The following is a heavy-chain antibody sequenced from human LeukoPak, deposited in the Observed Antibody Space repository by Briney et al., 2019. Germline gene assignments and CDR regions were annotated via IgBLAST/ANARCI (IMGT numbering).Heavy chain of an antibody. CDR3: VRDFRSADY. Sequence: GGSLRLSCAASGLTFSSHWMHWVRQAPGKGPMWVSRICPDGTVTNYADSVKARFIISRDSARNTVYLQMNSLRVEDTAVYYCVRDFRSADYWGQGTLVTVSS. CDR2: ICPDGTVT. V-gene: IGHV3-74*01. J-gene: IGHJ4*02. CDR1: GLTFSSHW.